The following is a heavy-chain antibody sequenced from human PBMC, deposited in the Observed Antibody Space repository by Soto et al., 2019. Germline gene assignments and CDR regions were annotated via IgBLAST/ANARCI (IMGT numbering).Heavy chain of an antibody. CDR3: VKDRWVDY. J-gene: IGHJ4*02. CDR1: GFTFSSYA. V-gene: IGHV3-64D*06. CDR2: ISSNGGST. Sequence: GGSLRLSCSVSGFTFSSYAMHWVRQAPGKGLEYVSSISSNGGSTYYADSVKGRFTISRDNSKNTLNLQMSSLTTEDTAVYYCVKDRWVDYWGQGTLVTSPQ. D-gene: IGHD6-13*01.